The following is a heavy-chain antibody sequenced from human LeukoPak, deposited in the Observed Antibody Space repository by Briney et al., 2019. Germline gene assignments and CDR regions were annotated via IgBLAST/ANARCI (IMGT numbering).Heavy chain of an antibody. J-gene: IGHJ6*03. Sequence: GGSLRLSCEVSGFTFSDYYMSWVRQAPGKGLEWVSYISHTATTIYYADSVKGRFTTSRDNAKNSLYLQMNSLRAEDTAVYYCARVLWFGIGYYYMDVWGKGTTVTVSS. CDR3: ARVLWFGIGYYYMDV. CDR2: ISHTATTI. CDR1: GFTFSDYY. V-gene: IGHV3-11*04. D-gene: IGHD3-10*01.